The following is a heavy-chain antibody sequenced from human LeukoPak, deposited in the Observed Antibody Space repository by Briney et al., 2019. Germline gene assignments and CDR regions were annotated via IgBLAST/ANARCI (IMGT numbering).Heavy chain of an antibody. J-gene: IGHJ4*02. CDR1: GFTFSNFW. D-gene: IGHD1-26*01. V-gene: IGHV3-74*01. Sequence: GGSLRLSCAGSGFTFSNFWVHWVRQAPGKGLVWVSRVNEDGSRTDYADSVQGRFSISRDNAKNRLYLQMNSLTIEDTAVYYCARSMSGRYDFWGQGTLVTVSS. CDR3: ARSMSGRYDF. CDR2: VNEDGSRT.